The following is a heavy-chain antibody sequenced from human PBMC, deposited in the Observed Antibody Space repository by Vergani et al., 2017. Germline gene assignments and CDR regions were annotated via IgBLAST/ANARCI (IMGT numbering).Heavy chain of an antibody. J-gene: IGHJ1*01. Sequence: QVQLQESGPGLVKPSQTLSLTCTVSGGSISSGSYYWSWIRQPAGKGLEWIGRIYYSGSTNYNPSLKSRVTISVDTSKNQFSLKLSSVTAADTAVYYCARGLSGYEHWGQGTLVTVSS. CDR3: ARGLSGYEH. D-gene: IGHD5-12*01. V-gene: IGHV4-61*02. CDR2: IYYSGST. CDR1: GGSISSGSYY.